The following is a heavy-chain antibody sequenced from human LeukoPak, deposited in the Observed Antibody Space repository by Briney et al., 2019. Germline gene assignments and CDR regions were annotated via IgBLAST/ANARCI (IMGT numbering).Heavy chain of an antibody. D-gene: IGHD3-9*01. CDR2: IDPTDSYT. Sequence: GESLRISCNGSGYXFTNKWISWVRQMPGKGLEWMGRIDPTDSYTDYSPSFQGHVTISADKSISTAYLQWSSLKASDTAMYYCARHQDYDILAGYYPLDYWGQGTLVTVSS. V-gene: IGHV5-10-1*01. J-gene: IGHJ4*02. CDR3: ARHQDYDILAGYYPLDY. CDR1: GYXFTNKW.